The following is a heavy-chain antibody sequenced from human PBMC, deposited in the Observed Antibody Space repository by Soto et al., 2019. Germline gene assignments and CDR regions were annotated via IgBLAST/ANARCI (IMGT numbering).Heavy chain of an antibody. Sequence: EVQLLESGGGLIQPGGSLRLSCAASGFTFSSYAMSWVRQAPGKGLEWVSAISGNGGYTYYADSVKGRFTISRDNSRDTLYLQMNSLRADDTAVYYCVKPPDRDGRWLHFDYWGQGRLVTVSS. J-gene: IGHJ4*02. CDR1: GFTFSSYA. CDR3: VKPPDRDGRWLHFDY. D-gene: IGHD5-12*01. V-gene: IGHV3-23*01. CDR2: ISGNGGYT.